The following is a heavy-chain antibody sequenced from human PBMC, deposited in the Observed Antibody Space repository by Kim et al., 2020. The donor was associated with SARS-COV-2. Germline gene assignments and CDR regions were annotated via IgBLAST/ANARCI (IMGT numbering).Heavy chain of an antibody. Sequence: GGSLRLSCAASGFTFSSYAMHWVRQAPGKGLEWVAVISYDGSNKYYADSVKGRFTISRDNSKNTLYLQMNSLRAEDMAVYYCARVGVGYFDWLNLDYWGQGTLVTVSS. CDR1: GFTFSSYA. D-gene: IGHD3-9*01. J-gene: IGHJ4*02. CDR3: ARVGVGYFDWLNLDY. CDR2: ISYDGSNK. V-gene: IGHV3-30*04.